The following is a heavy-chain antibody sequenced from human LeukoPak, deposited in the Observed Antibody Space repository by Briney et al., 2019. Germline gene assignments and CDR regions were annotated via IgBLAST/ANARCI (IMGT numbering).Heavy chain of an antibody. CDR3: ARDGPAATGPDLDY. CDR1: GFIFSDYW. D-gene: IGHD6-13*01. CDR2: IKGDGTIT. Sequence: AGGSLRLSCAASGFIFSDYWVHWVRQVPGKGLVWVSTIKGDGTITNYADSVKGRFTISRDNAKNTLYLQMNSLRVEDSGIYYCARDGPAATGPDLDYWGQGTLVTVSS. V-gene: IGHV3-74*01. J-gene: IGHJ4*02.